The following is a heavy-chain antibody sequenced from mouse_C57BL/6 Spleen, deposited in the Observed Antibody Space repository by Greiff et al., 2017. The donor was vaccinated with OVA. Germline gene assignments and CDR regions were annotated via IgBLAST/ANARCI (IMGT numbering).Heavy chain of an antibody. CDR3: ARYSYDYARFAY. V-gene: IGHV2-9-1*01. CDR1: GFSLTSYA. CDR2: IWPGGGT. J-gene: IGHJ3*01. D-gene: IGHD2-4*01. Sequence: VQLVESGPGLVAPSQSLSITCTVSGFSLTSYAISWVRQPPGKGLEWLGVIWPGGGTHYNSAIKSSLSISKDNSKSQIFLKRNSLQADDTARYCSARYSYDYARFAYWGQGTLGTVSA.